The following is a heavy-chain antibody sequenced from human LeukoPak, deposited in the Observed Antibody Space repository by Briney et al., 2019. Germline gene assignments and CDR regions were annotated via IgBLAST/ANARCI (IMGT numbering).Heavy chain of an antibody. D-gene: IGHD3-22*01. CDR2: ISSSSSYI. V-gene: IGHV3-21*01. CDR3: ASLARHDSTFDY. J-gene: IGHJ4*02. CDR1: GFTFSHYN. Sequence: PGGSLRLSCAASGFTFSHYNMNWVRQAPGKGLEWVSSISSSSSYIYYADSVKGRFTISRDNAKNSLYLQMNSLRAEDTAVFYCASLARHDSTFDYWGQGTLVTVSS.